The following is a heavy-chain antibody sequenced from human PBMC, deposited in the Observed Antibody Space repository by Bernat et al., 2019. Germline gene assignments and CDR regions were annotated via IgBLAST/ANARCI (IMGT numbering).Heavy chain of an antibody. CDR1: GFTFSSYG. V-gene: IGHV3-30*18. D-gene: IGHD3-10*01. CDR3: AEDLMSEKGGFGELKYYYYYYGMDV. Sequence: QVQLVESGGGVVQPGRSLRLSCAASGFTFSSYGMHWVRQAPGKGLEWVAVISYDGSNKYYADSVKGRFTISRDNSKNTLYLQMNSLRAEDTAVYYCAEDLMSEKGGFGELKYYYYYYGMDVWGQGTTVTVSS. CDR2: ISYDGSNK. J-gene: IGHJ6*02.